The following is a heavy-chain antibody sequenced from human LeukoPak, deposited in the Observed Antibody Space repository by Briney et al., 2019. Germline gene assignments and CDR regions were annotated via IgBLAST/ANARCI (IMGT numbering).Heavy chain of an antibody. D-gene: IGHD1-26*01. CDR2: IDPNNGAT. V-gene: IGHV1-2*06. CDR1: GYTFTGYY. J-gene: IGHJ4*02. CDR3: ATYSGNYQSTY. Sequence: ASVKVSRKASGYTFTGYYMHWVRQAPGQGFEWMGRIDPNNGATNYAQKFQGRVTVTRDTSISTVYMELSRLKSDDTAVYFCATYSGNYQSTYWGQGTLVTVSS.